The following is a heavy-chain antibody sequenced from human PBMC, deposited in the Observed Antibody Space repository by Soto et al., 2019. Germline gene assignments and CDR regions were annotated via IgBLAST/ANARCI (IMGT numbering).Heavy chain of an antibody. CDR3: AKDYSIIVVPAATDYYYGMDV. CDR1: GFTFSSYG. V-gene: IGHV3-30*18. Sequence: QVQLVESGGGVVQPGRSLRLSCAASGFTFSSYGMHWVRQAPGKGLEWVAGISSDGSNKYYPDSVKGRFTISRDNSKNTLYLQMNSLRAEDMAVYYCAKDYSIIVVPAATDYYYGMDVWGQGTTVTVSS. J-gene: IGHJ6*02. D-gene: IGHD2-2*01. CDR2: ISSDGSNK.